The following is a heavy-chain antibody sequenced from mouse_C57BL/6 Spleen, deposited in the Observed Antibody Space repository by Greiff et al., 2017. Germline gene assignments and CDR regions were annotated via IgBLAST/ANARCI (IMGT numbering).Heavy chain of an antibody. D-gene: IGHD1-1*01. CDR1: GFTFSDYG. V-gene: IGHV5-17*01. Sequence: EVKLVESGGCLVKPGGSLQLSSAASGFTFSDYGMHWVRQAPEKGLEWVAYISSGSSTIYYADTGKGRFTISRDNAKNTLFLQMTSLRSEDTAMYYCARENYGSSLYFDYWGQGATHTVST. CDR3: ARENYGSSLYFDY. CDR2: ISSGSSTI. J-gene: IGHJ2*01.